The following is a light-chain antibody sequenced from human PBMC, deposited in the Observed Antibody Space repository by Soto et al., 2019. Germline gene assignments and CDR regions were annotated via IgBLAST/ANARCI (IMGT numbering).Light chain of an antibody. CDR2: AAS. J-gene: IGKJ5*01. Sequence: IHISLQKSSLSASVGDRVTITFRASQSISSWLAWYQQKPGKAPKLLIYAASSLQSGVPSRFSGSGSGTDFTLTISSLQPEDFATYYCQHPNSFPPAFRLGARLE. CDR1: QSISSW. CDR3: QHPNSFPPA. V-gene: IGKV1D-12*01.